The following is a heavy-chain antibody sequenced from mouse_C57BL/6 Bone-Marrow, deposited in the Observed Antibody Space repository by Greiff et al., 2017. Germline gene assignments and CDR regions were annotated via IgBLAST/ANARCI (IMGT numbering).Heavy chain of an antibody. V-gene: IGHV3-6*01. Sequence: EVQLVESGPGLVKPSQSLSLTCSVTGYSITSGYYWNWIRQFPGNKLEWMGYISYDGSNNYNPSLKNRISITRDTSKNQFFLKLNSVTTEDTATYYCARFYYGYDDYWGQGTTLTVSS. D-gene: IGHD2-2*01. CDR3: ARFYYGYDDY. CDR1: GYSITSGYY. CDR2: ISYDGSN. J-gene: IGHJ2*01.